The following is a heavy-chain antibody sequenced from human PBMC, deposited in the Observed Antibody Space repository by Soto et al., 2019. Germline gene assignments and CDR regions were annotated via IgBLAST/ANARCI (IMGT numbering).Heavy chain of an antibody. CDR3: ATYRTVDGTRRFHC. CDR1: GFTFTNYF. D-gene: IGHD6-19*01. V-gene: IGHV3-7*03. Sequence: PGGSLRLSCAASGFTFTNYFMYWVRQAPGKGLEWVANINQDGTEKNYVETVRGRFTISRDNAKNSLYLQMDNLRAEDTAVYYCATYRTVDGTRRFHCCGQGTLVTVSS. J-gene: IGHJ4*02. CDR2: INQDGTEK.